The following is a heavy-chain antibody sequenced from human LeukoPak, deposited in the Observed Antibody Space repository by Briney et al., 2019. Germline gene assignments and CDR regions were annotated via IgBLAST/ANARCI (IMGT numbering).Heavy chain of an antibody. CDR2: IIPISGTA. CDR3: ASQKTSGWPIDY. D-gene: IGHD6-19*01. Sequence: SVKVSCKASGGTFSSYAISWVRQAPGQGLEWMGGIIPISGTANYAQKFQGRVTITADESTSTAYMELSSLRSEDTAVYYCASQKTSGWPIDYWGQGTLVTVSS. CDR1: GGTFSSYA. J-gene: IGHJ4*02. V-gene: IGHV1-69*01.